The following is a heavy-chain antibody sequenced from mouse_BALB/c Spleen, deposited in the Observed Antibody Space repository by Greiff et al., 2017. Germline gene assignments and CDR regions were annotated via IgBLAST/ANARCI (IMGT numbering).Heavy chain of an antibody. V-gene: IGHV3-2*02. CDR3: ARSGGNYGHGYAMDY. D-gene: IGHD2-4*01. CDR2: ISYSGST. Sequence: EVQLKESGPGLVKPSQSLSLTCTVTGYSITSDYAWNWIRQFPGNQLEWMGYISYSGSTSYNPSLKSRISIPRDKSKHSFFLQLNSVTTEDTATYSCARSGGNYGHGYAMDYWGQGTSVTVSS. CDR1: GYSITSDYA. J-gene: IGHJ4*01.